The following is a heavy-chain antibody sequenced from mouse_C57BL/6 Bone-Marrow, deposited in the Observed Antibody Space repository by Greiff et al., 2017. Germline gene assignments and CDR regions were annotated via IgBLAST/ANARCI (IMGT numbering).Heavy chain of an antibody. V-gene: IGHV5-6*01. D-gene: IGHD1-1*01. Sequence: EVMLVESGGDLVKPGGSLKLSCAASGFTFSSYGLSWVRQTPDTRLEWVATISSGGSYTYYPDSVKGRFTISRDNAKNTLYLQMSSLKSEDTAMYYCARHRDYYGSSSWFAYWGQGTLVTVSA. J-gene: IGHJ3*01. CDR3: ARHRDYYGSSSWFAY. CDR1: GFTFSSYG. CDR2: ISSGGSYT.